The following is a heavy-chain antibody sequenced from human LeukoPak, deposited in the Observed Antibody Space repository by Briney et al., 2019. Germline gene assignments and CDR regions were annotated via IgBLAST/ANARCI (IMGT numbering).Heavy chain of an antibody. Sequence: GGSLRLSCVASAFTFSGYGMHWVRQAPGKGLEWVAVIWYDGSKKYYADSVKGRFTISRDNSKNTLYLQMNSLRAEDTAVYYCARDNDFLGAFDIWGQGTMVTVSS. V-gene: IGHV3-33*01. CDR2: IWYDGSKK. CDR1: AFTFSGYG. D-gene: IGHD3-3*01. CDR3: ARDNDFLGAFDI. J-gene: IGHJ3*02.